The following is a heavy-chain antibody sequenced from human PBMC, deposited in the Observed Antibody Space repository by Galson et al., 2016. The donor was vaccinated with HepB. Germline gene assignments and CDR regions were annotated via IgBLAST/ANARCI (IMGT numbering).Heavy chain of an antibody. CDR3: ASWRYSSGRNDSFDI. J-gene: IGHJ3*02. CDR2: VSYDGSKK. Sequence: SLRLSCAASELIFNNFAIQWVRHAPGKGLEWVAVVSYDGSKKYYADSVKGRFTVSRDNSKNTIYLQMNSLGAEDAAVYYCASWRYSSGRNDSFDIWGQGTRVTVPS. V-gene: IGHV3-30-3*01. CDR1: ELIFNNFA. D-gene: IGHD6-19*01.